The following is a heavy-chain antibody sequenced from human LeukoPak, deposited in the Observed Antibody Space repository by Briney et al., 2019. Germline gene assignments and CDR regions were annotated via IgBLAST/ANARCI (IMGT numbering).Heavy chain of an antibody. D-gene: IGHD3-3*01. CDR1: GFTFSSYA. J-gene: IGHJ3*02. CDR3: ARGSRFGVVGRDAFDI. V-gene: IGHV3-23*01. Sequence: GGSLRLSCAASGFTFSSYAMSWVRQAPGRGLEWVSAISGSGDSTYYADSVKGRFTISRDNAKNSLYLQVNSLRAEDTAVYYCARGSRFGVVGRDAFDIWGQGTVVTVSS. CDR2: ISGSGDST.